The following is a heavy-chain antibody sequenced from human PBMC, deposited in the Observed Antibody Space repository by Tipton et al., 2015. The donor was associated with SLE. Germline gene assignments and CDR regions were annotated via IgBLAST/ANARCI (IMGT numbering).Heavy chain of an antibody. CDR2: IIPIFGTA. CDR3: ARVGRGSYYFDY. V-gene: IGHV1-69*01. CDR1: GGTFSSYA. D-gene: IGHD1-26*01. Sequence: QSGPEVKKPGSSVKVSCKASGGTFSSYAISWVRQAPGQGLERMGGIIPIFGTANYAQKFQGRVTITADESTSTAYMELSSLRSEDTAVYYCARVGRGSYYFDYWGQGTLVTVSS. J-gene: IGHJ4*02.